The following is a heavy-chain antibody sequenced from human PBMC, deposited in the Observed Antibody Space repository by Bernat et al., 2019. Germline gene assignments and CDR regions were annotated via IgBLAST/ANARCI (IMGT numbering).Heavy chain of an antibody. Sequence: QVQLQESGAGLVKPSETLSLTCTVSGGSISGYYWSWIRQPPGKGLEWIGYIYYSGSTNYNPSLKSRVTISVDTSKNQFSLKLSSVTAADTAVYYCASRALGLVWGAFDIWGQGTMVTVSS. CDR1: GGSISGYY. CDR3: ASRALGLVWGAFDI. CDR2: IYYSGST. D-gene: IGHD6-19*01. V-gene: IGHV4-59*08. J-gene: IGHJ3*02.